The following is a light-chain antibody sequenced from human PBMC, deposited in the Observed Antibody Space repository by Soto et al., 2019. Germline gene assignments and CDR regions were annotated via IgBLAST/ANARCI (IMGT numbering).Light chain of an antibody. CDR2: GAS. CDR1: QSVSSSY. V-gene: IGKV3-20*01. Sequence: EIVLTQPPGTLSLSPGERATLSCRASQSVSSSYLAWYQQKPGQAPRLLIYGASSRATGIPDRFSGSGSGTDFTLTISSLQSEDFAVYYCQQYNNWPRTFGHGTKVDIK. J-gene: IGKJ1*01. CDR3: QQYNNWPRT.